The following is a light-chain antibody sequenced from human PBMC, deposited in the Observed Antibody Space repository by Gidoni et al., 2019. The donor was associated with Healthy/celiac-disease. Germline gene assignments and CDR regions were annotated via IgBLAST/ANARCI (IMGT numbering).Light chain of an antibody. CDR2: AAS. J-gene: IGKJ3*01. V-gene: IGKV1-9*01. CDR1: QGISSY. CDR3: KQRNSLFT. Sequence: DIQFTQSPSFLSASVGDRVTITCLASQGISSYLAWYQQKPGKAPKPLIYAASTLQSGVPSRFSGSGYGTEFTLTISSLQPEDFATYYCKQRNSLFTFGPGTKVDIK.